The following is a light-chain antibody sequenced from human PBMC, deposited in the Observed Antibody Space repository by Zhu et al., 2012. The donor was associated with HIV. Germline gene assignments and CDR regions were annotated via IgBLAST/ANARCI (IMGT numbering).Light chain of an antibody. CDR3: QQYANSPRT. J-gene: IGKJ1*01. V-gene: IGKV3-20*01. Sequence: EIVLTQSPGTPSVSPGEKATLSCRASQSVSSNYLAWYQQKRGQSPRLLIYGASSRATGIPDRFSGSGSGTDFTLTISRLEPEDFAVYYCQQYANSPRTFGQGTRVEIK. CDR2: GAS. CDR1: QSVSSNY.